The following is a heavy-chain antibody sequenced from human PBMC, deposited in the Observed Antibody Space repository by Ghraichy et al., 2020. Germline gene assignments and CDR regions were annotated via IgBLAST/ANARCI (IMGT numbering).Heavy chain of an antibody. D-gene: IGHD4-23*01. J-gene: IGHJ4*02. CDR2: ISGSGGSS. V-gene: IGHV3-23*01. CDR3: AKGPLVNSGFDY. CDR1: GFTFSSYA. Sequence: GGSLRLSCAASGFTFSSYAMSWVRQAPGKGLEWVSTISGSGGSSDYADSVKGRFTISRDNSKTTLYLQMNSLRAEDTAAYYCAKGPLVNSGFDYWGQGTLVSVSS.